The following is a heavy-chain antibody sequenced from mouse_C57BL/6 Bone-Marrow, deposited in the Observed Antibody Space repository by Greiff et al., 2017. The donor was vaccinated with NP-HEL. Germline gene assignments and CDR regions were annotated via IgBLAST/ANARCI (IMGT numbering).Heavy chain of an antibody. V-gene: IGHV1-69*01. Sequence: VQLQQPGAELVMPGASVKLSCKASGYNFTSYWMHWVKQRPGQGLEWIGEIDPSDSYTNYNQKFKGKSTLTVDKSSSTAYMQLSSLTSEDSAVYYCAREESRVQYYFDYWGQGTTLTVSS. CDR3: AREESRVQYYFDY. J-gene: IGHJ2*01. CDR1: GYNFTSYW. CDR2: IDPSDSYT.